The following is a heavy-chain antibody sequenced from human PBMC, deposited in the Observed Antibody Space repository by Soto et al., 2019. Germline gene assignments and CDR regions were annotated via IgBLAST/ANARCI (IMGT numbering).Heavy chain of an antibody. CDR3: ARDGIGSIAVAGVFDY. D-gene: IGHD6-19*01. CDR2: INPSGGST. J-gene: IGHJ4*02. Sequence: ASVKVSCKASGYTFTSCYMHWVRQAPGQGLEWMGIINPSGGSTSYAQKFQGRVTMTRDTSTSTVYMELSSLRSEDTAVYYCARDGIGSIAVAGVFDYWGQGTLVTVSS. V-gene: IGHV1-46*03. CDR1: GYTFTSCY.